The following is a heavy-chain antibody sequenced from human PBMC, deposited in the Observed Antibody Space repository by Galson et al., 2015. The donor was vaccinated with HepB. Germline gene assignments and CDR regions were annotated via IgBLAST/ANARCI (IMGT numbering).Heavy chain of an antibody. CDR3: ARIPFYYYTSGPRYHDYHHMDV. Sequence: SVKVSCKASGYTFTSFDINWVRQATGQGLEWMGWMIPDSGAAGYAQKFQGRVSMTRDTSISTAYMELSSLSSDDTAVYYCARIPFYYYTSGPRYHDYHHMDVWGKGTPVTVSS. CDR1: GYTFTSFD. CDR2: MIPDSGAA. D-gene: IGHD3-22*01. V-gene: IGHV1-8*01. J-gene: IGHJ6*03.